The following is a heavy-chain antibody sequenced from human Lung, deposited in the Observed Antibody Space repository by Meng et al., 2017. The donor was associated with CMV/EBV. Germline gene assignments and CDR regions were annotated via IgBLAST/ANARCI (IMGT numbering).Heavy chain of an antibody. CDR2: MYYSGIS. CDR1: AASISSHY. Sequence: SXTXSLXCTVSAASISSHYWSWIRQSPGKGLEWIGYMYYSGISNYNPSLGGRATILLDMSKNQFSLKLTSVTAADTAVYFCARYYCSGSSCYTTNWFDPXGQGXQVTVPQ. CDR3: ARYYCSGSSCYTTNWFDP. D-gene: IGHD2-8*02. V-gene: IGHV4-59*11. J-gene: IGHJ5*02.